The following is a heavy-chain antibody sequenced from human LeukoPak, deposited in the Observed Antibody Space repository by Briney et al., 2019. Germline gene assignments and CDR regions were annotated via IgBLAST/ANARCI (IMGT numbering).Heavy chain of an antibody. Sequence: SETLSLTCTVSGGSISYSSYYWGWIRQPPGKGLEWIGSIHYSGSTYYNPSLKSRVTMSVDTSKNQFSLKLSSVTAADTAVYYCARGLGDYYDSSGLYYWGQGTLVTVSS. CDR3: ARGLGDYYDSSGLYY. CDR2: IHYSGST. CDR1: GGSISYSSYY. J-gene: IGHJ4*02. D-gene: IGHD3-22*01. V-gene: IGHV4-39*01.